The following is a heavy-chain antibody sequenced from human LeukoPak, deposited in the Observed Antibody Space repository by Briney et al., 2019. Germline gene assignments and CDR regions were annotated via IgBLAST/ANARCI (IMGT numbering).Heavy chain of an antibody. Sequence: PGGSLRLSCAASGFTFGSYSMNWVRQAPGKGLEWVSSISSSSSYIYYADSVKGRFTISRDNAKNSLYLQMNSLRAEDTAVYYCATEERGYYDSSGYIAYWSQGTLVTVSS. V-gene: IGHV3-21*01. CDR2: ISSSSSYI. J-gene: IGHJ4*02. CDR1: GFTFGSYS. CDR3: ATEERGYYDSSGYIAY. D-gene: IGHD3-22*01.